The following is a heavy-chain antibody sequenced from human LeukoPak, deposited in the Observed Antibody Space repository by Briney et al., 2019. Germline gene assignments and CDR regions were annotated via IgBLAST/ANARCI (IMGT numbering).Heavy chain of an antibody. CDR3: ARHGYTYGFDP. Sequence: GGSLRLSCIASGFTFSNYWMHWVRQVPGKGLVWVSRINNAGSNTSYADSVKGRFTISRDNAKNTVYLQMISLRAEDTAVYFCARHGYTYGFDPWGQGTLVTVSS. J-gene: IGHJ5*02. V-gene: IGHV3-74*01. CDR2: INNAGSNT. CDR1: GFTFSNYW. D-gene: IGHD5-18*01.